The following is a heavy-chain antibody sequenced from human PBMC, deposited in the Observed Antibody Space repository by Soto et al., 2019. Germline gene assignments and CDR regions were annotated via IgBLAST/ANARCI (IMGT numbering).Heavy chain of an antibody. V-gene: IGHV3-48*01. CDR1: GFTFSSYS. CDR2: ISSSSSTI. Sequence: EVQLVESGGGLVQPGGSLRLSCAASGFTFSSYSMNWVRQAPGKGLEWVSYISSSSSTIYYADSVKGRFTISRDNAKNSLYLQMNSLRAEDTAVYYCARSPPTVAYYYGSGTKTIGWFDPWGQGTLVTVSS. D-gene: IGHD3-10*01. J-gene: IGHJ5*02. CDR3: ARSPPTVAYYYGSGTKTIGWFDP.